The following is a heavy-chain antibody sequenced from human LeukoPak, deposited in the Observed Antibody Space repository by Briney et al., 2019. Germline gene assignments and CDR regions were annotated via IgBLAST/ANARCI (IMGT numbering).Heavy chain of an antibody. CDR3: GRGESITMIVVVNDAFDI. CDR2: VYTSGST. J-gene: IGHJ3*02. Sequence: SETLSFTGTVSGGSICGICWRWLRQPAGHGLEWSGCVYTSGSTNYNPSLKRRVTMSVDTSKKPFSLRLSPVTAADTAVYYCGRGESITMIVVVNDAFDIWGQGTMVTVSS. V-gene: IGHV4-4*07. D-gene: IGHD3-22*01. CDR1: GGSICGIC.